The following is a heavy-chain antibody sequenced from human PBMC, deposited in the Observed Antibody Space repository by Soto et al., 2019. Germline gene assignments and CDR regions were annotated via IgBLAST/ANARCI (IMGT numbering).Heavy chain of an antibody. CDR1: GFTVSSNY. J-gene: IGHJ6*03. CDR2: IYSGGST. D-gene: IGHD1-26*01. CDR3: ARGGGLNYYYYYMDV. V-gene: IGHV3-66*01. Sequence: GGSLRLSCAASGFTVSSNYMSWVRQAPGKGLEWVSVIYSGGSTYYAASVKGRFTISRDNSKNTLYLQMNSLRAEDTAVYYCARGGGLNYYYYYMDVWGKGTTVTVSS.